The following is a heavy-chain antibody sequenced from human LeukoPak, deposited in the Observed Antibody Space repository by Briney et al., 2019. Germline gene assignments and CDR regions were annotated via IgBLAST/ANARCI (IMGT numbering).Heavy chain of an antibody. V-gene: IGHV3-9*01. CDR1: GFTFDDYA. CDR3: AKAREGSGWYEAFDY. J-gene: IGHJ4*02. CDR2: ISWNSGSI. D-gene: IGHD6-19*01. Sequence: GGSLRLSCAASGFTFDDYAMHWVWQAPGKGLEWVSGISWNSGSIGYADSVKGRFTISRDNAKNSLYLQMNSLRAEDTALYYCAKAREGSGWYEAFDYWGQGTLVTVSS.